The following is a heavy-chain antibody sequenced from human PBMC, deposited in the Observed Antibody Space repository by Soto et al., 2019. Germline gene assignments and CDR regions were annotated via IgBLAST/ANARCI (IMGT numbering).Heavy chain of an antibody. CDR1: GGSFSGYY. V-gene: IGHV4-34*01. J-gene: IGHJ2*01. Sequence: QVQLQQWGAGLLKPSETLSLTCAVYGGSFSGYYWSWIRQPPGTGLEWIGEINHSGSTNYNPSLKRRVNIAVDTSKGQFSLKLSSVTAADTAVYYCARPWTTRNYDNSYFDLWGRGTLVTVSS. D-gene: IGHD3-22*01. CDR2: INHSGST. CDR3: ARPWTTRNYDNSYFDL.